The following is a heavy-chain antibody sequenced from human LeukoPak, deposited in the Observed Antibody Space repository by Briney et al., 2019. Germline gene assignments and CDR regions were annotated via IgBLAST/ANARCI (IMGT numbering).Heavy chain of an antibody. CDR3: AKVGEVRGTDEYYYYYYMDV. J-gene: IGHJ6*03. CDR2: ISGSGGST. Sequence: GGTLRLSCAASGFTFSSYGMSWVRQAPGKGLEWVSAISGSGGSTYYADSVKGRFTISRDNSKNTLYLQMNSLRAEDTAVYYCAKVGEVRGTDEYYYYYYMDVWGKGTTVTISS. CDR1: GFTFSSYG. D-gene: IGHD3-10*01. V-gene: IGHV3-23*01.